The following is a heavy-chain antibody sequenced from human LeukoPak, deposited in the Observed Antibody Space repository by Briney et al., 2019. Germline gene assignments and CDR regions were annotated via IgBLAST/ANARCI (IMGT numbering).Heavy chain of an antibody. J-gene: IGHJ5*02. Sequence: ASVKLSCKASGYTFTRYGISWVRQAPGQGLEWMGWISAYNGNTNYAQKLQGRVTMTTDTSTSTAYMELRSLKSDDTAVYYCARDPRGSSNWSNWFDPWGQGTLIIVSS. CDR1: GYTFTRYG. V-gene: IGHV1-18*01. CDR3: ARDPRGSSNWSNWFDP. CDR2: ISAYNGNT. D-gene: IGHD6-13*01.